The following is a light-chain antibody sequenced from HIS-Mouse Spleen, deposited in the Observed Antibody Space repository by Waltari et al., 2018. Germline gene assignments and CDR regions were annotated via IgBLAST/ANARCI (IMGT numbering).Light chain of an antibody. CDR1: QSVSSY. CDR2: DAS. J-gene: IGKJ1*01. Sequence: EIVLTQSPATLSLSPGERATLSCRASQSVSSYLAWYQQQPGQAPRLLIYDASNRATGIPARFSGSGSETDFTLTISSLEPEDFAVYYCQQRSNWTWTFGQGTKVEIK. CDR3: QQRSNWTWT. V-gene: IGKV3-11*01.